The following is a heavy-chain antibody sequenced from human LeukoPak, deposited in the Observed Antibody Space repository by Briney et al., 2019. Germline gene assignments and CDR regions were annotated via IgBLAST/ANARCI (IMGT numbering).Heavy chain of an antibody. Sequence: GRSLRLSCAASGFTFSSYGMHWVRQAPGKGLEWVAVISYDGSNKYYADSVKGRFTISRDNSKNTLYLQMNSLRAEDTAVYYCARDSVWLREPWGQGTLVTVSS. CDR1: GFTFSSYG. V-gene: IGHV3-30*03. CDR2: ISYDGSNK. CDR3: ARDSVWLREP. D-gene: IGHD5-12*01. J-gene: IGHJ5*02.